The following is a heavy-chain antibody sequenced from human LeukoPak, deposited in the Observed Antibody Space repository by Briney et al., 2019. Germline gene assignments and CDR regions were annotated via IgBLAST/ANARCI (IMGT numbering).Heavy chain of an antibody. V-gene: IGHV4-34*01. CDR3: ARIRGSRNWFDP. CDR1: GGPFSGYY. Sequence: TSETLSLTCAVYGGPFSGYYWSWIRQPPGKGLEWIGEINHSGSTNYNPSLKSRVTISVDTSKNQFSLKLSSVTAADTAVYYCARIRGSRNWFDPWGQGTLVTVSS. CDR2: INHSGST. D-gene: IGHD1-26*01. J-gene: IGHJ5*02.